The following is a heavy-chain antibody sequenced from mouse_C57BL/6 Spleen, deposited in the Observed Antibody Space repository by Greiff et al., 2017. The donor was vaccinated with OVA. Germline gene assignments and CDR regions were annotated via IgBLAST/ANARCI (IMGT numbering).Heavy chain of an antibody. Sequence: VQLQQSGAELVMPGASVKLSCKASGYTFTSYWMHWVKQRPGQGLEWIGEIDPSDSYTNYNQKFKGKSTLTVDKSSSTAYMQLSSLTSEDSAVYYCARRDYYGSSDWYFDVWGTGTTVTVSS. V-gene: IGHV1-69*01. D-gene: IGHD1-1*01. CDR2: IDPSDSYT. CDR1: GYTFTSYW. CDR3: ARRDYYGSSDWYFDV. J-gene: IGHJ1*03.